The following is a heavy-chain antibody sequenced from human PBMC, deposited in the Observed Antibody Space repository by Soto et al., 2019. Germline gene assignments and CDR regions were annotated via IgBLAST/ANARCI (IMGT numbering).Heavy chain of an antibody. CDR1: DGSIGSYH. D-gene: IGHD4-17*01. CDR2: VYYTGTT. J-gene: IGHJ5*02. CDR3: ARDTVLTGMFDL. Sequence: PSETLSLTCTVSDGSIGSYHWSWVRQPPGKGLEWIASVYYTGTTNYNPSLGSRVTISIDAPENQISLKLTSVTAADTAFYYCARDTVLTGMFDLWGQGTLVTVSS. V-gene: IGHV4-59*01.